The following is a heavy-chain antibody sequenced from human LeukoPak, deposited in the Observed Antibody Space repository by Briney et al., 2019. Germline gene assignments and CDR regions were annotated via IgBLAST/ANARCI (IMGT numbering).Heavy chain of an antibody. CDR1: GYTFTGYY. CDR2: INPNSGGT. D-gene: IGHD2-2*01. Sequence: ASVKVSCKASGYTFTGYYMHWVRQAPGQGLELMGWINPNSGGTNYAQKFQGRVTMTRDTSISTAYMELSRLRSDDTAVYYCASLDIVVVPARYDAFDIWGQGTMVTVSS. J-gene: IGHJ3*02. V-gene: IGHV1-2*02. CDR3: ASLDIVVVPARYDAFDI.